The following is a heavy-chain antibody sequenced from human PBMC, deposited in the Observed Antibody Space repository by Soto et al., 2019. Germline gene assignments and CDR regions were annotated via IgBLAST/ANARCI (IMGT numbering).Heavy chain of an antibody. V-gene: IGHV3-23*01. Sequence: PGGSLRLSCAASGFTFSSYAMSWVRQAPGKGLEWVSAISGSGGSTYYADSVKGRFTISRDNSKNTLYLQMNSLRAEDTAVYYCANGGYSSSPNYYYYMDVWGKGTTVTVSS. CDR3: ANGGYSSSPNYYYYMDV. D-gene: IGHD6-13*01. J-gene: IGHJ6*03. CDR2: ISGSGGST. CDR1: GFTFSSYA.